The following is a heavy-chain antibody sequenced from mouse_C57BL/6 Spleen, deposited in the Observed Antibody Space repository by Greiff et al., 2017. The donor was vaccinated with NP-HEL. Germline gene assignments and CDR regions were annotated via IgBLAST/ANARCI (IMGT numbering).Heavy chain of an antibody. V-gene: IGHV1-22*01. CDR1: GNTFTDYN. CDR3: AGGDGYYRYYYAMDY. D-gene: IGHD2-3*01. CDR2: INPNNGGT. J-gene: IGHJ4*01. Sequence: EVQLQQSGPELVKPGASVKMSCKASGNTFTDYNMHWVKQSHGKSLEWIGYINPNNGGTSYNQKFKGKATLTVNKSSSTAYMELRSLTSEDSAVYYCAGGDGYYRYYYAMDYWGQGTSVTVSS.